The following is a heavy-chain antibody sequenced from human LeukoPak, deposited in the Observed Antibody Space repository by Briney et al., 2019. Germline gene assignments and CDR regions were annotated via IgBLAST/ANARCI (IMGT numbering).Heavy chain of an antibody. CDR3: AILPGGSSDY. J-gene: IGHJ4*02. CDR2: VSSSSSYI. CDR1: GFTFSSYS. Sequence: TGGSVRLSCAASGFTFSSYSMNWVRQAPGKGLEWVSSVSSSSSYIYYADSVKGRFTISRDNAKNSLYLQMNSLRAEDTAVYYCAILPGGSSDYWGQGTLVTVAS. D-gene: IGHD2-15*01. V-gene: IGHV3-21*01.